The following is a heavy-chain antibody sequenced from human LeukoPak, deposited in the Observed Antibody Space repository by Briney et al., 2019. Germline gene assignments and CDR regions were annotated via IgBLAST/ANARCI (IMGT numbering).Heavy chain of an antibody. CDR2: ISTSSSYI. Sequence: GGSLRLSCAASGFTFSSYAMKWVRQAPGKGLEWVSYISTSSSYIYYADSVRGRFIISRDNAKNSLYLQVDSLRAEDTAVYYCARVRTGITGKWYFDFWGRGTLVTVSS. D-gene: IGHD1-1*01. CDR3: ARVRTGITGKWYFDF. J-gene: IGHJ2*01. CDR1: GFTFSSYA. V-gene: IGHV3-21*01.